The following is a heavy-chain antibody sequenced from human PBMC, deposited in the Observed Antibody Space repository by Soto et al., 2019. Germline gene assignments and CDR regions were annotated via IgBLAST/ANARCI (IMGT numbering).Heavy chain of an antibody. V-gene: IGHV6-1*01. J-gene: IGHJ3*02. CDR1: GDSVSSNSAA. CDR3: ARKTFVAAAGTDDAFDI. Sequence: SQTLSLTCAISGDSVSSNSAAWNWIRQSPSRGIEWLGRTYYRSKWYNDYAVSVKSRITINTDTSKIQFSLQLNSVTPEDAAVYYCARKTFVAAAGTDDAFDIWGQGTMVTVSS. CDR2: TYYRSKWYN. D-gene: IGHD6-13*01.